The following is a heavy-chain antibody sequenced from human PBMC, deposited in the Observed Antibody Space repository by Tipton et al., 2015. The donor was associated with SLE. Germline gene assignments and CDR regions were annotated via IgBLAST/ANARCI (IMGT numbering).Heavy chain of an antibody. V-gene: IGHV4-59*01. J-gene: IGHJ2*01. Sequence: LRLSCTVSGGSISSYYWSWIRQPPGKGLEWIGYIYYSGSTNYNPSLKSRVTISVDTSKNQFSLKLSSVTAADTAVYYCAGARFKDWYFDLWGRDTLVTVSS. CDR1: GGSISSYY. CDR3: AGARFKDWYFDL. CDR2: IYYSGST.